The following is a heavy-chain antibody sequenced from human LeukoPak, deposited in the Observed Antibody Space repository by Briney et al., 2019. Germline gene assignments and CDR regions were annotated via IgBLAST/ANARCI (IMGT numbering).Heavy chain of an antibody. CDR3: AKDITMIVVVPDY. Sequence: PGGSLRLSCAASGFTFSSYAMSWVRQAPGKGLEWVSAISGSGGSTYYADSVKGRFTISRDNSENTLYLQMNSLRAEDTAVYYCAKDITMIVVVPDYWGQGTLVTVSS. V-gene: IGHV3-23*01. CDR1: GFTFSSYA. D-gene: IGHD3-22*01. CDR2: ISGSGGST. J-gene: IGHJ4*02.